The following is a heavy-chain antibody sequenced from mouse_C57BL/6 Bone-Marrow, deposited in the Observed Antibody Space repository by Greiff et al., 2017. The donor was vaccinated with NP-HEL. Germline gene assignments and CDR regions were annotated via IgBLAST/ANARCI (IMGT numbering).Heavy chain of an antibody. J-gene: IGHJ1*03. CDR3: ARMATTGEGRYFDV. CDR2: IWWDDDK. D-gene: IGHD1-1*01. CDR1: GFSLSTFGMG. Sequence: QVTLKESGPGILQPSQTLSLTCSFSGFSLSTFGMGVGWIRQPSGKGLEWLAHIWWDDDKYYNPALKSRLTISKDTSKNQVFLKIANVDTADTATYYCARMATTGEGRYFDVWGTGTTVTVSS. V-gene: IGHV8-8*01.